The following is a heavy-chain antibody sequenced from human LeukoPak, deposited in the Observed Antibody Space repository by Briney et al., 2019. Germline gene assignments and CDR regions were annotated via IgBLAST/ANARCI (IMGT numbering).Heavy chain of an antibody. V-gene: IGHV5-51*01. Sequence: GESLKISCKGSGYSFTNYWIGWVRQMPGKGLEWMGIIYPYDSDTRYSPSFRGQVSISADKSISTAYLQWSSLKASDSAMYYCARRDGSIHYGMDVWGQGTTVTVSS. CDR3: ARRDGSIHYGMDV. J-gene: IGHJ6*02. CDR2: IYPYDSDT. D-gene: IGHD3-10*01. CDR1: GYSFTNYW.